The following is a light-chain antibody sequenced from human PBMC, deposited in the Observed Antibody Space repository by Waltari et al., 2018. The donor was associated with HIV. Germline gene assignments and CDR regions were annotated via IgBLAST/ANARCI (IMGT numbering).Light chain of an antibody. CDR3: CSYAGSYTFGV. V-gene: IGLV2-11*01. Sequence: QSALTQPRSVSGSPGPSVTISCTGTSSDVGGYNYVSWYQQHPGKAPKLMIYDISKRPSGVPDRFSGSKSGNTASLTISGLQAEDEADYYCCSYAGSYTFGVFGGGTKLTVL. CDR1: SSDVGGYNY. J-gene: IGLJ3*02. CDR2: DIS.